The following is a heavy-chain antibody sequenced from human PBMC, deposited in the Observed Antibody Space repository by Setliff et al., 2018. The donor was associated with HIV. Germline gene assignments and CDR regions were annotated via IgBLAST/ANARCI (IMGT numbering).Heavy chain of an antibody. CDR3: ARVPRITTLRNAFDI. CDR1: GGSIVSSSYY. Sequence: PSETLSLTCSVSGGSIVSSSYYWGWIRQPPGKGLECIATMYYRGTTYNNPSLKSRVTLSIDTSKNQFSLKLSSVTAADTAIYYCARVPRITTLRNAFDIWGQGTRVTVSS. D-gene: IGHD3-3*01. CDR2: MYYRGTT. J-gene: IGHJ3*02. V-gene: IGHV4-39*07.